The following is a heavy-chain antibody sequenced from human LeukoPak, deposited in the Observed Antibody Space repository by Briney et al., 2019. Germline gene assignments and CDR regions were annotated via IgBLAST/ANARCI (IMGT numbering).Heavy chain of an antibody. D-gene: IGHD5-18*01. CDR1: GGSISSSSYY. V-gene: IGHV4-39*07. Sequence: SETLSLTCTVSGGSISSSSYYWGWIRQPPGKGLEWIGSIYYSGSTYYNPSLKSRVTISVDTSKNQFSLKLSSVTAADTAVYYCARVSPSDTAMARYYYYYYMDVWGKGTTVTVSS. CDR2: IYYSGST. CDR3: ARVSPSDTAMARYYYYYYMDV. J-gene: IGHJ6*03.